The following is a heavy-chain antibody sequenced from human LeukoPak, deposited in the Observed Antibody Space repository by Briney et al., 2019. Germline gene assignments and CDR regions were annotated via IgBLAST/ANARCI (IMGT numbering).Heavy chain of an antibody. CDR1: GGSISSSNYY. Sequence: SETLSLTCTVSGGSISSSNYYWGWLRQPPGKGLEWIGYIYYSGSTNYNPSLKSRVTISVDTSKNQFSLKLSSVTAADTAVYYCARAYALPNWFDPWGQGTLVTVSS. J-gene: IGHJ5*02. V-gene: IGHV4-61*05. D-gene: IGHD3-16*01. CDR2: IYYSGST. CDR3: ARAYALPNWFDP.